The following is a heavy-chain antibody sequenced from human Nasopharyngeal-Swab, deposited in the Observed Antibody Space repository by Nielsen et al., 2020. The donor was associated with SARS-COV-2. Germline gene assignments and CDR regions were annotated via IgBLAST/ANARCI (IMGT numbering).Heavy chain of an antibody. V-gene: IGHV5-51*01. CDR3: ARHVSLDAFDI. Sequence: GGSLRLSCKGSGYSFTSYWIGWVRQMPGKGLEWMGIIYPGDSDTRYSPSFQGQVTISADKSISTAYLQWGSLKASDTAMYYCARHVSLDAFDIWGQGTMVTVSS. D-gene: IGHD1-1*01. CDR2: IYPGDSDT. CDR1: GYSFTSYW. J-gene: IGHJ3*02.